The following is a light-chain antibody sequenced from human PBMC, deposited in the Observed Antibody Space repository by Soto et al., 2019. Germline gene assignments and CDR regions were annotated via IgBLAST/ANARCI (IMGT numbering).Light chain of an antibody. CDR2: AAS. J-gene: IGKJ2*01. CDR3: QQSYSTPYT. V-gene: IGKV1-39*01. Sequence: DIQMTQSPSSLSASVGDRVTITCRASQSISSYLNWYQQKPGRAPKLLIYAASSLQSGVPSRFSGSGSATDFTLTISSLQPEDFATYYCQQSYSTPYTFVQGTKVDIQ. CDR1: QSISSY.